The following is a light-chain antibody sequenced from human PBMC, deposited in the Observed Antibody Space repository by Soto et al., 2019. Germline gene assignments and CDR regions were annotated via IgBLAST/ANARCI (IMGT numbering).Light chain of an antibody. V-gene: IGLV2-23*02. Sequence: SVLTQPASVFGSPGQSITISCTGTSSDVGSYNLVSWYQQHPGKAPKLMIYEVSKRPSGVSNRFSGSKSGNTASLTISGLQAEDEADYYCCSYAGSSTSYVFGTGSRSPS. CDR2: EVS. J-gene: IGLJ1*01. CDR1: SSDVGSYNL. CDR3: CSYAGSSTSYV.